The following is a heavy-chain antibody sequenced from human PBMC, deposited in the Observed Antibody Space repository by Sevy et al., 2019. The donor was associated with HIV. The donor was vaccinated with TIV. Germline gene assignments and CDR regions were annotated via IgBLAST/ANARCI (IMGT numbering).Heavy chain of an antibody. Sequence: ASVNVSCKASGYTFTGYYMHWVRQAPGQGLEWMGWINPNSGGTNYAQKFQGRVTMTRDTSISTAYMELGRLRSDDTAVYYCARRIGIAVAGFDYWGQGTLVTVSS. D-gene: IGHD6-19*01. V-gene: IGHV1-2*02. CDR3: ARRIGIAVAGFDY. CDR2: INPNSGGT. J-gene: IGHJ4*02. CDR1: GYTFTGYY.